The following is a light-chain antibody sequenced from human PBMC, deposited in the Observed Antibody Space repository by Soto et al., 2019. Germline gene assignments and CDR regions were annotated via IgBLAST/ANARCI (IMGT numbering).Light chain of an antibody. CDR1: SSNIGAGYD. Sequence: QSVLTQPPSVSGAPGQRVTISCTGSSSNIGAGYDVHWYQQLPGTAPKLLIYGNSNRPSGVPDQFSGSKSGTSASLAITGLQAEDGADYYCQSYDSSLSVVFGGGTKVTVL. CDR3: QSYDSSLSVV. J-gene: IGLJ2*01. V-gene: IGLV1-40*01. CDR2: GNS.